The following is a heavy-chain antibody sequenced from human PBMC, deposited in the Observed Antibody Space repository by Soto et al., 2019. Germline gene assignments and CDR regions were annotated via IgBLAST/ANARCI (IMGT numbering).Heavy chain of an antibody. D-gene: IGHD2-2*01. CDR3: AREGGPYCSSTSCYGIVDYYYGMDV. Sequence: QVQLVQSGAEVKKPGASVKVSCKASGYTFTGYYMHWVRQAPGQGLEWMGWINPNSGGTNYAQKFQGWVTMTRDTSISTAYMELSRLRSDDTAVYYCAREGGPYCSSTSCYGIVDYYYGMDVWGQGTTVTVSS. CDR2: INPNSGGT. CDR1: GYTFTGYY. V-gene: IGHV1-2*04. J-gene: IGHJ6*02.